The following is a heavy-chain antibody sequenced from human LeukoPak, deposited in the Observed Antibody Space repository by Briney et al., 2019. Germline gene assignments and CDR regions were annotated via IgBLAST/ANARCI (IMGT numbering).Heavy chain of an antibody. CDR2: INHSGST. CDR1: GGSFSGYY. V-gene: IGHV4-34*01. D-gene: IGHD6-19*01. CDR3: AREDSSGWYSPRLFRLGPIDY. Sequence: SETLSLTCAVYGGSFSGYYWSWIRQPPGKGLEWIGEINHSGSTNYNPSLKSRVTISVDTSKNQFSLKLSSVTAADTAVYYCAREDSSGWYSPRLFRLGPIDYWGQGTLVTVSS. J-gene: IGHJ4*02.